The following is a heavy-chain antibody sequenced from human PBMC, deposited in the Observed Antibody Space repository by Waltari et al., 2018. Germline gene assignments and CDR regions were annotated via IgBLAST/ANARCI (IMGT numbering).Heavy chain of an antibody. V-gene: IGHV4-38-2*01. J-gene: IGHJ4*02. CDR3: ARHEVLRFLEWLSGSHYFDY. Sequence: QVQLQESGPGLVKPSETLSLTCAVSGYSISSGYYWGWIRQPPGKGLEWIGSIYHSGSTYYNPSLKSRVTISVDTSKNQFSLKLSSVTAADTAVYYCARHEVLRFLEWLSGSHYFDYWGQGTLVTVSS. D-gene: IGHD3-3*01. CDR1: GYSISSGYY. CDR2: IYHSGST.